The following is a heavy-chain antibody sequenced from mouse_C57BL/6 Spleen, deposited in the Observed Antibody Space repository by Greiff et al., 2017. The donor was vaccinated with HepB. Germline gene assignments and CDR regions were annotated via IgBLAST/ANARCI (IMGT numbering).Heavy chain of an antibody. D-gene: IGHD3-1*01. V-gene: IGHV14-4*01. CDR2: IDPENGDT. CDR3: TKAQDSLFAY. J-gene: IGHJ3*01. CDR1: GFNIKDDY. Sequence: VQLKESGAELVRPGASVKLSCTASGFNIKDDYMHWVKQRPEQGLEWIGWIDPENGDTEYASKFQGKATITADTSSNTAYLQLSSLTSEDTAVYYCTKAQDSLFAYWGQGTLVTVSA.